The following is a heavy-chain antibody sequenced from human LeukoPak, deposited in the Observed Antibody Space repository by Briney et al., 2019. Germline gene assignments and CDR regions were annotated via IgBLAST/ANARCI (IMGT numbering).Heavy chain of an antibody. J-gene: IGHJ3*02. V-gene: IGHV4-31*03. CDR3: AKSREEIRGLDAFDI. D-gene: IGHD5-24*01. Sequence: SETLSLTYSVSGGSISSDDYCWNWIRQHPGKGLEWIGYIYYSGSTYYNPSLKSRVALSVDTSKNQFSLKLSSLTAADTAVYYCAKSREEIRGLDAFDIWGQGTMVTVSS. CDR1: GGSISSDDYC. CDR2: IYYSGST.